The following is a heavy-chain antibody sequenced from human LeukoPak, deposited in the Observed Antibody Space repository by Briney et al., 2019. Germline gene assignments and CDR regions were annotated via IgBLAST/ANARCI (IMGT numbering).Heavy chain of an antibody. J-gene: IGHJ5*02. CDR1: GGSISSSSYY. V-gene: IGHV4-39*07. D-gene: IGHD1-26*01. CDR2: IYYSGST. CDR3: ARGGNYWPQWWFDP. Sequence: SETLSLTCTVSGGSISSSSYYWGWIRQPPAKGLEWIGSIYYSGSTYYNPSLKSRVTISVDTSKNQFSLKLSSVTAADTAVYYCARGGNYWPQWWFDPWGRGTLVSVSS.